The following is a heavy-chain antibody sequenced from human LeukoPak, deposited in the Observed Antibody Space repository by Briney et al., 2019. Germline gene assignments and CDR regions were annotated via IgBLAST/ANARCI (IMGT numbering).Heavy chain of an antibody. V-gene: IGHV3-48*01. CDR1: GFIFSQYS. CDR2: IRSSSET. J-gene: IGHJ5*02. D-gene: IGHD5-12*01. CDR3: ARDAGNSGYGCDL. Sequence: GGSLRLSCAASGFIFSQYSMNCVRGAPGKGREGVSHIRSSSETFYADSVKGRFTISRDNARNSLYLQMNNLRGEDTAIYYCARDAGNSGYGCDLWGQGTLVTVSS.